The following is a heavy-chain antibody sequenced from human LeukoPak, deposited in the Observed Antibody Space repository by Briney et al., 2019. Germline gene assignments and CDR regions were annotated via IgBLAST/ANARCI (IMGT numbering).Heavy chain of an antibody. J-gene: IGHJ4*02. CDR2: IYSGGST. D-gene: IGHD2-2*02. Sequence: GGSLRLSCAASGFTVSSNYMSWVRQAPGKGLEWVSVIYSGGSTYYADSVKGRFTISRDNSKNTLYLQMNSLRAEDTAVYYCAKDSNIVVVPAAIPADYWGQGTLVTVSS. V-gene: IGHV3-53*01. CDR3: AKDSNIVVVPAAIPADY. CDR1: GFTVSSNY.